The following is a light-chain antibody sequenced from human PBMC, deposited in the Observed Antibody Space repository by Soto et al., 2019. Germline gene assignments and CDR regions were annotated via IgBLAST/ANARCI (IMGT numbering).Light chain of an antibody. CDR3: TSYTRDTALV. CDR1: SSDVGGYNY. V-gene: IGLV2-14*01. Sequence: QSALTQPPSASGSPGQSVTISCTGTSSDVGGYNYVSWYQQHPGKAPKLMIYEVSNRPSGVSNRFSGSKSGSTASLTISGLQAEDEADYHCTSYTRDTALVFGTGTKLTVL. J-gene: IGLJ1*01. CDR2: EVS.